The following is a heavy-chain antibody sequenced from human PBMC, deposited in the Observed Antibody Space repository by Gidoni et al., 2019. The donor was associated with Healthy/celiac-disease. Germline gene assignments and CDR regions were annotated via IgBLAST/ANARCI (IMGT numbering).Heavy chain of an antibody. V-gene: IGHV4-59*01. CDR1: GGSISSYY. Sequence: QVQLQESGPGLVKPSETLSLTCTVSGGSISSYYWSWIRQPPGKGLEWIGYIYYSGSTNYNPSLKSRVTISVDTSKNQFSLKLSSVTAADTAVYYCARGYCSSTSCYSYYYYGMDVWGQGTTVTVSS. D-gene: IGHD2-2*02. CDR3: ARGYCSSTSCYSYYYYGMDV. CDR2: IYYSGST. J-gene: IGHJ6*02.